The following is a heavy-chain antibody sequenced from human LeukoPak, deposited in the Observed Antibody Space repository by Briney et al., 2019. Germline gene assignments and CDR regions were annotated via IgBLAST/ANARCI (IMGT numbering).Heavy chain of an antibody. CDR3: AKDSLRLAVAGTSAFDI. J-gene: IGHJ3*02. CDR2: IKQDGSEK. Sequence: GGSLRLSCAASGFTFSSYWMSWVRQAPGKGLEWVANIKQDGSEKYYVDSVKGRFTISRDNAKNSLYLQMNSLRAEDMALYYCAKDSLRLAVAGTSAFDIWGQGTMVTVSS. D-gene: IGHD6-19*01. V-gene: IGHV3-7*03. CDR1: GFTFSSYW.